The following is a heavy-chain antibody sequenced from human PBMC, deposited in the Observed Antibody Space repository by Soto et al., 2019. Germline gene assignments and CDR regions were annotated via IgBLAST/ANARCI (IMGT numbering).Heavy chain of an antibody. CDR2: IHSAGTT. CDR1: GFTVSSANY. Sequence: EVQLVESGGGLIQPGGSLRLSCVVSGFTVSSANYMSWVRQAPGKGLEWVSVIHSAGTTYYADSVKGRFTISRDNSKNTLYLQMNSLRAEDTAVYYCHGYGYWGQGTLVTVSS. J-gene: IGHJ4*02. D-gene: IGHD5-12*01. V-gene: IGHV3-53*01. CDR3: HGYGY.